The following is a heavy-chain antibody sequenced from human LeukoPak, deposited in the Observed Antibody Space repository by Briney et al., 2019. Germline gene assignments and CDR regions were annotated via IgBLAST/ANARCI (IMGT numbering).Heavy chain of an antibody. CDR2: IYYSGST. D-gene: IGHD3-3*01. V-gene: IGHV4-39*01. CDR3: ARQSTILNY. J-gene: IGHJ4*02. Sequence: KASETLSLTCTVSGGSISSSSYYWGWIRQPPGKGLEWIGSIYYSGSTYYNPSLKSRVTISVDTSKNQFSLKLSSVTAADTAVHYCARQSTILNYWGQGTLVTVSS. CDR1: GGSISSSSYY.